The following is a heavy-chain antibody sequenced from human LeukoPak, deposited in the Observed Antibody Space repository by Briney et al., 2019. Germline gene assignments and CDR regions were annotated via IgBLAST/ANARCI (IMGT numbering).Heavy chain of an antibody. CDR1: GDSVSTNNVA. V-gene: IGHV6-1*01. J-gene: IGHJ4*02. Sequence: SQTLSLTCAISGDSVSTNNVAWNWIRQSPSRGLEWLGRTYYRSKWYNGYAVSVKSRITVNPDTSKNQFSLQLNSVTPDDTAIYYCAREDLGAAYFDFWGQGTLVTVSS. D-gene: IGHD3-16*01. CDR2: TYYRSKWYN. CDR3: AREDLGAAYFDF.